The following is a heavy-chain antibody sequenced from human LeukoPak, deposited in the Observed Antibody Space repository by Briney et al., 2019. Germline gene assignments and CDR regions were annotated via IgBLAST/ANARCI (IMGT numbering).Heavy chain of an antibody. Sequence: SETLSLTCAVYGGSFSGHYWSWIRQPPGKGLEWIGEINHSGSTNYNPSLKSRVTISVDTSKNQFSLKLSSVTAADTAVYYCATGNYDFWSGYYYPWGQGTLVTVSS. J-gene: IGHJ5*02. CDR1: GGSFSGHY. CDR2: INHSGST. V-gene: IGHV4-34*01. CDR3: ATGNYDFWSGYYYP. D-gene: IGHD3-3*01.